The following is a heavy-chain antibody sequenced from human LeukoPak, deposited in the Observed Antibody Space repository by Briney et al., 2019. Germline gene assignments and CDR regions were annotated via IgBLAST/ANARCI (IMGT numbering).Heavy chain of an antibody. Sequence: SETLSLTCTVSGGSISSGGYYWSWIRQPPGKGLEWIGYMYHSGSAYYNPSLKSRVAISVDRSKNQFSLKVTSVTAADTAVYYCARGPGIPAAGTSLNFDYWGQGTLVTVSS. V-gene: IGHV4-30-2*01. CDR3: ARGPGIPAAGTSLNFDY. CDR2: MYHSGSA. D-gene: IGHD6-13*01. CDR1: GGSISSGGYY. J-gene: IGHJ4*02.